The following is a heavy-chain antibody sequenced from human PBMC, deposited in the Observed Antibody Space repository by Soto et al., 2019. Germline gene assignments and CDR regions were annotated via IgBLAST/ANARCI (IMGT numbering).Heavy chain of an antibody. CDR3: ARGPLPLVRRHFWFDH. V-gene: IGHV4-34*01. Sequence: QVQLQQKGAGLLRPSETLTLTCVVPGGAFYAYHWTWLRQFPGEGLQWIGDINHTGDVKYNTTFGSRVAMSIDTSKEQFSLELTSVTAADSAIYFCARGPLPLVRRHFWFDHWGQGTLVTVSS. J-gene: IGHJ5*02. CDR2: INHTGDV. D-gene: IGHD3-10*01. CDR1: GGAFYAYH.